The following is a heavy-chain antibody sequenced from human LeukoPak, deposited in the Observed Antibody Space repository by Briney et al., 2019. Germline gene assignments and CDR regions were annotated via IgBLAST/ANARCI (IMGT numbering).Heavy chain of an antibody. CDR2: IYSGGST. CDR1: GFTVSSNY. J-gene: IGHJ4*02. D-gene: IGHD1-26*01. V-gene: IGHV3-66*01. CDR3: AKDQDPYSGSYLDY. Sequence: PGGSLRLSCAASGFTVSSNYMSWVRQAPGKGLEWVSVIYSGGSTYYADSVKGRFTISRDNSKNTLYLQMNSLRAEDTAVYYCAKDQDPYSGSYLDYWGQGTLVTVSS.